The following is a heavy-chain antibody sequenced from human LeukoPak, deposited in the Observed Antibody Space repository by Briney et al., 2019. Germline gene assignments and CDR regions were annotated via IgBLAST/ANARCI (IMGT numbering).Heavy chain of an antibody. V-gene: IGHV3-21*01. CDR2: ISSSSSYI. D-gene: IGHD3-10*01. Sequence: GGSLRLSCAASGFTFSSYIMNWVRQAPGKGLEWVSSISSSSSYIYYADSVKGRFTISRDNAKNSLYLQMNSLRAEDTAVYYCASSSGGSGSYRVYWGQGTLVTVSS. CDR3: ASSSGGSGSYRVY. CDR1: GFTFSSYI. J-gene: IGHJ4*02.